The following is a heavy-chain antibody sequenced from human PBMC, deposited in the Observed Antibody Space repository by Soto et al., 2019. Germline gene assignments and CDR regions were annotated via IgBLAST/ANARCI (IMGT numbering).Heavy chain of an antibody. CDR1: GFTLSSYA. CDR3: ARDVEGDFWSGYNDY. CDR2: ISYDGSNK. D-gene: IGHD3-3*01. V-gene: IGHV3-30-3*01. J-gene: IGHJ4*02. Sequence: QVQLVESGGGVVQPGRSLRLSCAASGFTLSSYAMHWVRQAPGKGLEWVAVISYDGSNKYYADSVKGRFTISRDNSKNTLYLQMNSLRAEDTAVYYCARDVEGDFWSGYNDYWGQGTLVTVSS.